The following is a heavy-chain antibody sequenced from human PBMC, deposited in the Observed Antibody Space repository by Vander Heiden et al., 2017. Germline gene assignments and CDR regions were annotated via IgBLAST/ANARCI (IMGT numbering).Heavy chain of an antibody. CDR1: SSSSYY. CDR3: ARGDSSGSDY. Sequence: SSSSYYWGWIRQPPGKGLAWIGSIYYSGSTYYNPSLKSRVTISVATSKNQFSLKLSSVTAADTAVYDCARGDSSGSDYWGQGTLVTVSS. CDR2: IYYSGST. D-gene: IGHD6-19*01. J-gene: IGHJ4*02. V-gene: IGHV4-39*01.